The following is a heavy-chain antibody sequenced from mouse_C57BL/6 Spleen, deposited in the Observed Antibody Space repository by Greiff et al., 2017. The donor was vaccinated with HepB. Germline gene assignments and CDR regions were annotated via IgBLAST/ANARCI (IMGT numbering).Heavy chain of an antibody. CDR1: GFTFSDYG. J-gene: IGHJ2*01. CDR2: ISNLAYSI. CDR3: ARRITTGHFDY. V-gene: IGHV5-15*04. Sequence: EVKLMESGGGLVQPGGSLKLSCAASGFTFSDYGMAWVRQAPRKGPEWVAFISNLAYSIYYAGTVTGRFTISRENAKNTLYLEMSSLRSEDTAMYYCARRITTGHFDYRGQGTAHTVSS. D-gene: IGHD1-1*01.